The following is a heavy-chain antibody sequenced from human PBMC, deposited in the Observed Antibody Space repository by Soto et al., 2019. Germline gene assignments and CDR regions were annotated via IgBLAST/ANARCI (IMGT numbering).Heavy chain of an antibody. CDR2: ISAYNVNT. CDR1: GYTFTSYG. D-gene: IGHD3-10*01. CDR3: AIGRGLLWFGQIDAFDI. J-gene: IGHJ3*02. V-gene: IGHV1-18*01. Sequence: QVQLVQSGAEVKKPGASVKVSCKASGYTFTSYGISWVRQAPGQGLEWMGWISAYNVNTNYAQQLQGRVTTTTDTSTSTAYMELRSLRSDDTAVDYCAIGRGLLWFGQIDAFDIWGQGTMVTVSS.